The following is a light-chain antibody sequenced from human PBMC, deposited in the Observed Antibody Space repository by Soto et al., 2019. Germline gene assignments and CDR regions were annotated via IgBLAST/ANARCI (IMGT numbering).Light chain of an antibody. CDR3: QHRSNWPPT. CDR1: QRVSSS. CDR2: DAS. V-gene: IGKV3-11*01. Sequence: EIVLTQSPATLSLSPGERATLSCRARQRVSSSLAWYQQKPGQAPRLLIYDASNRATGIPARFSGSGSGTDFTLTISSLEPEDFAVYYCQHRSNWPPTFGQGTKLEIK. J-gene: IGKJ2*01.